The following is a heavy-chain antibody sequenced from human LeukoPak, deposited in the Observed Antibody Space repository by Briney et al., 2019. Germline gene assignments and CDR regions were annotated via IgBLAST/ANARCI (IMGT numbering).Heavy chain of an antibody. V-gene: IGHV3-74*01. CDR1: KFTFSDYS. CDR3: VRGSAYTSSWYVDY. D-gene: IGHD6-13*01. Sequence: PGGSLRLSCAASKFTFSDYSMSWVRQAPGKGPVWVSCMNSDGRTTTYADSVKGRFTISRDNAKNTLYLQMNSLRVEDTAMYYCVRGSAYTSSWYVDYWGQGTLVTVSS. CDR2: MNSDGRTT. J-gene: IGHJ4*02.